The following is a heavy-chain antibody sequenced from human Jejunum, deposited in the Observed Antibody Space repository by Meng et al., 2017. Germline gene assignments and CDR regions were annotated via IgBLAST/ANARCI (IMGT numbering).Heavy chain of an antibody. CDR3: ARHTGNLGLDY. V-gene: IGHV7-4-1*02. CDR1: GYTFGIQP. CDR2: INTNTGNA. Sequence: QLQLVQAGAEVEKAGASVRVSCKASGYTFGIQPLNWVRQAPGQGLEWIGWINTNTGNANYGPDFTGRFVFSLDTSVGTAYLQISSLSAEDTAVYYCARHTGNLGLDYWGQGTLVTVSS. D-gene: IGHD4-23*01. J-gene: IGHJ4*02.